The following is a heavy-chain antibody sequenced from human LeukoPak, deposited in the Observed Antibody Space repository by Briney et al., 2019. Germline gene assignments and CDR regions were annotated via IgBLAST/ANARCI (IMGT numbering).Heavy chain of an antibody. D-gene: IGHD1-1*01. V-gene: IGHV3-13*01. CDR2: ISTAGDT. CDR3: AGVRGGTTRDLDF. J-gene: IGHJ4*02. CDR1: GFTFSSYD. Sequence: GGSLRLSCAASGFTFSSYDMHWVRQATGKGLEWVSGISTAGDTYYLGSVKGRFTISRENAKNSLYLQMNSLSAGDTAVYYCAGVRGGTTRDLDFWGQGTLVTVSS.